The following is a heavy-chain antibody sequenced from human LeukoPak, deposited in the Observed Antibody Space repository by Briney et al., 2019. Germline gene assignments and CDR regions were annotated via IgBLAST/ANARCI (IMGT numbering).Heavy chain of an antibody. CDR3: ARLEGRDGYNLFDY. D-gene: IGHD5-24*01. CDR1: GYRFTSYW. J-gene: IGHJ4*02. Sequence: GESLKISCKGSGYRFTSYWIGWVRQMPGKGLEWMGIIYPGDSDTTYSLSFQGQVTISADKSITTAYLQWSSLKASDTAMYYCARLEGRDGYNLFDYWGQGTLVTVSS. CDR2: IYPGDSDT. V-gene: IGHV5-51*01.